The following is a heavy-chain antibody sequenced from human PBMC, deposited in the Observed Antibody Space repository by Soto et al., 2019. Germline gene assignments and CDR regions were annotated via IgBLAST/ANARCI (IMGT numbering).Heavy chain of an antibody. CDR1: GFTFNTFA. J-gene: IGHJ4*02. Sequence: PGGSLRLSCAASGFTFNTFAMTWVRQAPGKGLEWVAAVSGSAGSTFYADSVKGRFAISRDNSKNTLYLQMNSLTAEDTAVYFCAKEDLPRTADTFHFTYWGQGALVTVSS. V-gene: IGHV3-23*01. CDR3: AKEDLPRTADTFHFTY. D-gene: IGHD2-21*02. CDR2: VSGSAGST.